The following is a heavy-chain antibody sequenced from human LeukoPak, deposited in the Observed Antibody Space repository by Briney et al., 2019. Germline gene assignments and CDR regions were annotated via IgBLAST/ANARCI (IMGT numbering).Heavy chain of an antibody. V-gene: IGHV3-7*04. D-gene: IGHD5-18*01. Sequence: GGSLRLSCAASGFTFSRYWMTWVRQAPGKGLEWVANIKEDGSEKYYVDSVKGRFTISRDNAKNSLYLQMNSLRAEDTAVYYCARAGMETDPLDYYYYMDVWGNGTTVTVSS. CDR3: ARAGMETDPLDYYYYMDV. CDR2: IKEDGSEK. J-gene: IGHJ6*03. CDR1: GFTFSRYW.